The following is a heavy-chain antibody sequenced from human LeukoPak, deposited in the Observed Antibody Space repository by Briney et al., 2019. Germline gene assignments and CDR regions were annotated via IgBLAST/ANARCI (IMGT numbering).Heavy chain of an antibody. CDR3: AREEQYYDILTGYYSYYYYYMDV. V-gene: IGHV1-2*06. J-gene: IGHJ6*03. CDR1: GGTFSSYA. Sequence: ASVKVSCKASGGTFSSYAISWVRQAPGQGLEWMGRINPNSGGTNYAQKFQGRVTMTRDTSISTAYMELSRLRSDDTAVYYCAREEQYYDILTGYYSYYYYYMDVWGKGTTVTVSS. D-gene: IGHD3-9*01. CDR2: INPNSGGT.